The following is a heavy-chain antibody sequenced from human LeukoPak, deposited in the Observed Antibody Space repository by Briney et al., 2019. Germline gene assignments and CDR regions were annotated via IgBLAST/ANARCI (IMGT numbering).Heavy chain of an antibody. D-gene: IGHD4-17*01. CDR3: AKEGTVTTLWGHFDY. CDR2: ISWNSGSI. CDR1: GFTFDDYA. J-gene: IGHJ4*02. Sequence: PGGSLRLSCAASGFTFDDYAMHWVRQAPGKGLEWVSGISWNSGSIGYADSVKGRFTISRDNAKNSLYLQMNSLRAEDTASYYCAKEGTVTTLWGHFDYWGQGTLVTVSS. V-gene: IGHV3-9*01.